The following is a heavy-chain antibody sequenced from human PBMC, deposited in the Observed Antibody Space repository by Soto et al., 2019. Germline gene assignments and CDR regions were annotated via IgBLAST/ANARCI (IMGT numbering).Heavy chain of an antibody. CDR1: GYTFTSYY. CDR2: IDPSGGTT. D-gene: IGHD2-2*01. J-gene: IGHJ4*02. V-gene: IGHV1-46*03. CDR3: ARGTRVIVVVPAARFDS. Sequence: GASVKVSCKASGYTFTSYYIHWVRQAPGQGLEWMGIIDPSGGTTSYAQKFQGRITMTRDTSTSTVYMELSSLRSEDTAVYYCARGTRVIVVVPAARFDSWGQGTLVTVSS.